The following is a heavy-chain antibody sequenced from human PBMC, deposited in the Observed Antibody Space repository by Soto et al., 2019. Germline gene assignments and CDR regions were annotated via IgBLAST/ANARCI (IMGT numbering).Heavy chain of an antibody. D-gene: IGHD6-13*01. CDR1: GFTLSNYA. Sequence: DVQLLESGGGLVQPGGSLTLSCAASGFTLSNYAMHWVRQAPGKGLGWVSTIKDSGEGTFYLDSVRGRFTISRDNSKDTLYLQRTSLRVEDTALYHCVKGGASYTSCWYANWGQGILVTVSS. CDR2: IKDSGEGT. CDR3: VKGGASYTSCWYAN. V-gene: IGHV3-23*01. J-gene: IGHJ4*02.